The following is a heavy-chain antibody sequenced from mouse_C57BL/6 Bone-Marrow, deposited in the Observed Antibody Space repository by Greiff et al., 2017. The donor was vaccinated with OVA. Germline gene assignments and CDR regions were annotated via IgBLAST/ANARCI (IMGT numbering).Heavy chain of an antibody. V-gene: IGHV1-64*01. D-gene: IGHD2-9*01. CDR2: IHPNSGST. J-gene: IGHJ3*01. Sequence: QVQLKQPGAELVKPGASVKLSCKASGYTFTSYWMHWVKQRPGQGLEWIGMIHPNSGSTNYNEKFKSKATLTVDKSSSTAYMQLRSLTSEDSAVYYCARSFSGFAQFAYWGQGTLVTVSA. CDR1: GYTFTSYW. CDR3: ARSFSGFAQFAY.